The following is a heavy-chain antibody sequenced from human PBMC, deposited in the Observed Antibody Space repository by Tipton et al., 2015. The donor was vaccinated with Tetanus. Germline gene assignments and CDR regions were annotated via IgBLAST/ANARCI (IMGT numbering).Heavy chain of an antibody. CDR1: GGSISSGGYY. CDR2: IYYSGST. Sequence: LVKPTQTLSLTCTVSGGSISSGGYYWSWIRQHPGKGLEWIGDIYYSGSTYYNPSLKSRVTISVDTSKNQFFLKLSSVTAADTAVYYCARDQARGARGWNYFDYWGQGTLVTVSS. D-gene: IGHD1-26*01. V-gene: IGHV4-31*03. CDR3: ARDQARGARGWNYFDY. J-gene: IGHJ4*02.